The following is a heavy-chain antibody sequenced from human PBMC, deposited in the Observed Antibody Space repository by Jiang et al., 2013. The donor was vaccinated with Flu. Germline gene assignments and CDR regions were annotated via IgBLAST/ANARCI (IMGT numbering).Heavy chain of an antibody. CDR3: ARVHYYVRTTTFYCDS. Sequence: GPGLVKPSQTLSLTCAVSGGSISTGGYYWAWIRQHPGRGLEWIGYISYSGSPYYTPSLKSRVAISVDTSKNQFSLRLSSVTAADTAVYYCARVHYYVRTTTFYCDSWGQGTLVTVSS. V-gene: IGHV4-31*11. CDR1: GGSISTGGYY. J-gene: IGHJ4*02. CDR2: ISYSGSP. D-gene: IGHD3-10*02.